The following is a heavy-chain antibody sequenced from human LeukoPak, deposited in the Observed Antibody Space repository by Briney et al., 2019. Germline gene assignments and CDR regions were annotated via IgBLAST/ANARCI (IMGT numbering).Heavy chain of an antibody. J-gene: IGHJ4*02. CDR1: GGTFSSYA. V-gene: IGHV1-69*13. D-gene: IGHD3-22*01. CDR2: IIPTFGTA. Sequence: SVKVSCKASGGTFSSYAISWVRQAPGQGLEWMGGIIPTFGTANYAQKFQGGVTITADESTSTAYMELSSLRSEDTAVYYCATEYYYDSSGYYYFDYWGQGTLVTVSS. CDR3: ATEYYYDSSGYYYFDY.